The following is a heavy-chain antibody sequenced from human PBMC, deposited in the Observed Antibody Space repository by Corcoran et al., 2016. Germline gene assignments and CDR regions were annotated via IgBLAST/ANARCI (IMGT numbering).Heavy chain of an antibody. CDR1: GFTFSSYG. J-gene: IGHJ6*02. D-gene: IGHD3-10*01. Sequence: QVQLVESGGGVVQPGRSLRLSCAASGFTFSSYGMHWVRQAPGKGLEWVAVIWYDGSNKYYADSVKGRFTISRDNSENTLYLQMNSLRAEDTAVYYCARDPGVTMVRGVIPYYGMDVWGQGTTVTVSS. CDR3: ARDPGVTMVRGVIPYYGMDV. V-gene: IGHV3-33*01. CDR2: IWYDGSNK.